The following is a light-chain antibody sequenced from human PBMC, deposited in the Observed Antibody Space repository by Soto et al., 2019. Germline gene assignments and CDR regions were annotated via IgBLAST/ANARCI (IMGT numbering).Light chain of an antibody. CDR3: QQYGSSSIT. V-gene: IGKV3-11*01. CDR1: QSVSTF. Sequence: EIVLTQSPATLSLSQGERAILSCRASQSVSTFLAWFQQKPGQPPRLLIYNASNRTTGIPARFSGSGSGTDFTLTISSLEPEDFAVYNCQQYGSSSITFGQGTRLEI. CDR2: NAS. J-gene: IGKJ5*01.